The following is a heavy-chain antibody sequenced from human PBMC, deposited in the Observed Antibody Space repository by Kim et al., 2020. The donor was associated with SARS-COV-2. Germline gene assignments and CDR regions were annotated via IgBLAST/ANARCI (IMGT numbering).Heavy chain of an antibody. CDR3: GGQPSSYRSFDY. J-gene: IGHJ4*02. Sequence: SETLSLTCTVSGGSISSNGYYWGWIRQPPGKGLEWIGSIYYSGSTYYNSSLKSRVTISVDKSKNQFSLELTSVTAADTAVYYCGGQPSSYRSFDYWGQGIMVTVSS. V-gene: IGHV4-39*01. CDR1: GGSISSNGYY. CDR2: IYYSGST. D-gene: IGHD1-26*01.